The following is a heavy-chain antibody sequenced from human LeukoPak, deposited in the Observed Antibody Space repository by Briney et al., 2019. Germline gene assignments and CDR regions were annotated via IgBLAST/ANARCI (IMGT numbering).Heavy chain of an antibody. J-gene: IGHJ6*03. D-gene: IGHD5-18*01. CDR2: INHSGST. CDR3: ARSRPIQLWLSYHYYHYMDV. Sequence: SETLSLTCAVYGGSFSGYYWSWIHQPPGKGLEWIGEINHSGSTNYNPSFKSRVTISVDTSKNQFSLNLSSVTAADTALYYCARSRPIQLWLSYHYYHYMDVWGTGTTVTVSS. CDR1: GGSFSGYY. V-gene: IGHV4-34*01.